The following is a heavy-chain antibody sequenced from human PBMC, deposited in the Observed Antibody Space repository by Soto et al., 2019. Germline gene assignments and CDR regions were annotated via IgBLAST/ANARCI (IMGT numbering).Heavy chain of an antibody. CDR1: EFTFDKYY. D-gene: IGHD1-20*01. Sequence: RLSCAASEFTFDKYYMTWVRQAPGKGPEWVANIKPDGSEQYYVDSVKGRFTISRDNANNSLYLQMNSLRAEDTAVYFCARGNWNYYYGFDVWGQGTTVTVYS. V-gene: IGHV3-7*01. J-gene: IGHJ6*02. CDR2: IKPDGSEQ. CDR3: ARGNWNYYYGFDV.